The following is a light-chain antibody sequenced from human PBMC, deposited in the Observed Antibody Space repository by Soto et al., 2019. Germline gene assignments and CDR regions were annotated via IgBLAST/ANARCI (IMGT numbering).Light chain of an antibody. J-gene: IGLJ1*01. CDR3: SSYASSMANV. CDR1: SSDVGGYNY. V-gene: IGLV2-14*01. Sequence: QSALTQPASVSGSPGQSITISCTGTSSDVGGYNYVSWYQQYPGKAPKLMIYDVSSRPSGISNRVSGSKSGNTASLTISGLQAEDEADYYCSSYASSMANVFGTGTKLTVL. CDR2: DVS.